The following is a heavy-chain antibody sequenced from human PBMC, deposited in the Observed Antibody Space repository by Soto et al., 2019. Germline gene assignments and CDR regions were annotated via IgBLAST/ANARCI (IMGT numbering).Heavy chain of an antibody. CDR3: AITYCRDNSCPRDFDF. Sequence: QVQVVQSGAEVKKPESSVKVSCKPSGGTFNTYTVNWVRLAPGHGLEWMGRFIPILDMANYAQKFQDRVTITADRSPFTAYMELISLRSDDTAVYYCAITYCRDNSCPRDFDFWGPGTRVTVSS. CDR2: FIPILDMA. D-gene: IGHD2-21*01. V-gene: IGHV1-69*02. CDR1: GGTFNTYT. J-gene: IGHJ4*02.